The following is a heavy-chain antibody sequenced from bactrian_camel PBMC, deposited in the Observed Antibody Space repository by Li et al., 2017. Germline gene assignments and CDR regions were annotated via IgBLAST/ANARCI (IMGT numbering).Heavy chain of an antibody. CDR3: AADSATKGNEYKY. J-gene: IGHJ4*01. V-gene: IGHV3-2*01. CDR2: IYLGGGST. D-gene: IGHD4*01. CDR1: IFTFSSAY. Sequence: HVQLVESGGGLVQPGGSLRLSCVSTIFTFSSAYVSWVRQAPGKGLEWVSSIYLGGGSTYYADSVKGRFTISKDNAKNTMYLLMNSLKPEDTAVYYCAADSATKGNEYKYWGQGTQVTVS.